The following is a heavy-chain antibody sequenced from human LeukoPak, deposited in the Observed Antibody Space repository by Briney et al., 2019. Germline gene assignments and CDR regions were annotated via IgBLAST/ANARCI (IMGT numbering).Heavy chain of an antibody. Sequence: SETLSLTCTVSGGSISSYYWSWIRQPPGKGLEWIGYIYYSGSTNYNPSLKSRVTISVDTSKNQFSLNLSSVTAADTAVYYCARAYSSSFDYWGQGTLVTVSS. CDR2: IYYSGST. D-gene: IGHD6-6*01. CDR3: ARAYSSSFDY. J-gene: IGHJ4*02. CDR1: GGSISSYY. V-gene: IGHV4-59*01.